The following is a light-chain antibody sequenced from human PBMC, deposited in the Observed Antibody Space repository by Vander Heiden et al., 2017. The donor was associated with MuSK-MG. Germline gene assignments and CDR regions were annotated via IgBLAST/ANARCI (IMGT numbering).Light chain of an antibody. CDR3: QQSDRTPWT. J-gene: IGKJ1*01. CDR2: DIS. CDR1: QSISNY. V-gene: IGKV1-39*01. Sequence: DIQMTQSPSSLSASVGDRVTITCRASQSISNYLTWYQQKPGKVPKLLIYDISSLQSGVPSRFSGSGSRTDFTLTISMLHPEDFATYYCQQSDRTPWTFGQGTKVEIK.